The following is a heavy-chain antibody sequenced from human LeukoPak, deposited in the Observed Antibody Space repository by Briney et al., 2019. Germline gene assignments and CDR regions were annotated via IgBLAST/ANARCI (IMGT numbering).Heavy chain of an antibody. CDR3: AKTTSALFNYFDY. Sequence: GGSLRLSCAASGFTFSSYAMSLVRQAPGKGLEWVSAISGSGGSTYYADSVKGRFTISRDNSKNTLYLQMNSLRAEDTAVYYCAKTTSALFNYFDYWGQGTLVTVSS. CDR2: ISGSGGST. CDR1: GFTFSSYA. D-gene: IGHD4-17*01. V-gene: IGHV3-23*01. J-gene: IGHJ4*02.